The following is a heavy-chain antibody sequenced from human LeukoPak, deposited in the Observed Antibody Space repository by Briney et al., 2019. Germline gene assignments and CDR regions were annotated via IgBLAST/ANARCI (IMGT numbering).Heavy chain of an antibody. CDR3: ARVRYYDSSGPFDY. V-gene: IGHV1-2*06. J-gene: IGHJ4*02. Sequence: ASVKVSCKASGYTFTGYYMHWVRQAPGQGLEWMGRINPNSGGTNYAQKFQGRVTMTRDTSISTAYMELSRLRSDDTAMYYCARVRYYDSSGPFDYWGQGTLVTVAS. CDR1: GYTFTGYY. D-gene: IGHD3-22*01. CDR2: INPNSGGT.